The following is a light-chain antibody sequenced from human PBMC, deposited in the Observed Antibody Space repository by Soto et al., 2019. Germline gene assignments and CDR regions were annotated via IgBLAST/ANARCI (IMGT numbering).Light chain of an antibody. V-gene: IGKV3D-7*01. CDR1: QSVSSSY. CDR3: QQDYNLPGT. J-gene: IGKJ1*01. Sequence: EIVMTQSPATLSLSPGERATLSCRASQSVSSSYLSWYQQKPGQAPRLLIYGASTRATGIPARFSGSGSGTDFTITISSLQPEDFAVYYCQQDYNLPGTFGQGTKVEIK. CDR2: GAS.